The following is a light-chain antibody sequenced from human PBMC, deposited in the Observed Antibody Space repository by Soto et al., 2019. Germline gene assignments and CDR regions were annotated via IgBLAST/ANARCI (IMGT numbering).Light chain of an antibody. J-gene: IGKJ1*01. Sequence: DLQMTQSPSSQSASVGDRVTITCRASQSINSYLNWYQQKPGKAPKLLIYAASSLQSGVPSRFSGSGSENDITLTVTSLQPDDFASYSSQQRFSTPRTFGQGTSVDI. CDR2: AAS. CDR3: QQRFSTPRT. CDR1: QSINSY. V-gene: IGKV1-39*01.